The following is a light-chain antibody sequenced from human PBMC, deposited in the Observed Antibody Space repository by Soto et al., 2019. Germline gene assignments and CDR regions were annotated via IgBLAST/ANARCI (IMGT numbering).Light chain of an antibody. CDR2: DVS. V-gene: IGLV2-14*01. CDR1: SSDVGGYNY. Sequence: SALTQPASLSVSPGQSITISCTGTSSDVGGYNYVSWYQQHPGKAPKLMIYDVSNRPSGVSNRFSGSKSGNTASLTISGLQAEDEADYYCSSYTSSSTLVFGTGTKVTVL. CDR3: SSYTSSSTLV. J-gene: IGLJ1*01.